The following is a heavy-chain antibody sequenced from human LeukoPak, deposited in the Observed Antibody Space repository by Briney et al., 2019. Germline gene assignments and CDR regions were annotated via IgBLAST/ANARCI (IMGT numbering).Heavy chain of an antibody. CDR3: ARGRGDFWSGYYFDY. CDR1: GGSISSYY. D-gene: IGHD3-3*01. Sequence: SETLSLTRTVSGGSISSYYWSWIRQPPGKGLEWIGYIYYSGSTNYNPSLKSRVTISVDTSKNQFSLKLSSVTAADTAVYYCARGRGDFWSGYYFDYWGQGTLVTVSS. J-gene: IGHJ4*02. CDR2: IYYSGST. V-gene: IGHV4-59*01.